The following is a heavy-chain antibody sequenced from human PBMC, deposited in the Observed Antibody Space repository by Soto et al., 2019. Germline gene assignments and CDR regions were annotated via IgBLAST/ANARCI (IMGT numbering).Heavy chain of an antibody. Sequence: PSETLSLTCTASGGSISSSSYYWGWIRQPPGKGLEWIGSIYYSGGTYYNPSLKSRVTISVDTSKNQFSLKLSSVTAADTAVYYCARYGRIRYCSGGSCYASWFDPWGQGTLVPVSS. V-gene: IGHV4-39*01. CDR3: ARYGRIRYCSGGSCYASWFDP. J-gene: IGHJ5*02. CDR2: IYYSGGT. D-gene: IGHD2-15*01. CDR1: GGSISSSSYY.